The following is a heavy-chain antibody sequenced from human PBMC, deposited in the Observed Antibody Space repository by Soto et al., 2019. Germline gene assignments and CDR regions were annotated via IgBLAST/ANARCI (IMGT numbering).Heavy chain of an antibody. J-gene: IGHJ6*02. D-gene: IGHD3-10*01. CDR3: ARGDRGGSGSPASYYYSGLDV. Sequence: DVQVLESGGDLVQPGGSLRLSCAASGFTFNSYAMSWVRQAPGKGLEWVSSVSAGGDMTYYSDSVKGRFTISRDNSNNALFLQMNSLRIEDTALYYCARGDRGGSGSPASYYYSGLDVWGQGTMVTVS. V-gene: IGHV3-23*01. CDR2: VSAGGDMT. CDR1: GFTFNSYA.